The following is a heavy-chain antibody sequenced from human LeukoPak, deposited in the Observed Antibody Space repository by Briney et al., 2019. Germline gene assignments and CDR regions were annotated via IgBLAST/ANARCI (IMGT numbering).Heavy chain of an antibody. D-gene: IGHD3-9*01. Sequence: GSSGKVSCKASGGTVSSYAISWVRQAPGQGLEWMGGIIPIFGTANYAQKFQGRVTITAEESTSTAYMELSSLRSEDTAVYYCARGAYYDILTGYLDYWGQGTLVTVSS. CDR2: IIPIFGTA. CDR3: ARGAYYDILTGYLDY. V-gene: IGHV1-69*01. J-gene: IGHJ4*02. CDR1: GGTVSSYA.